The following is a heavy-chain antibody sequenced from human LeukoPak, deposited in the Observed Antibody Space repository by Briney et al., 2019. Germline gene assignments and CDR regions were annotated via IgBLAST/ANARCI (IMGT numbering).Heavy chain of an antibody. D-gene: IGHD2-21*02. Sequence: SETLSLTCSVSGASIRSDYLSWIRQPPGKGLDWIGNIYSSETTKYNPSLRMRATISGDTSKNQFSLKLSSVPAADTAVYYCARHFPYCGGDCPYYYMDVWGKGTTVTVSS. CDR1: GASIRSDY. CDR3: ARHFPYCGGDCPYYYMDV. J-gene: IGHJ6*03. CDR2: IYSSETT. V-gene: IGHV4-4*09.